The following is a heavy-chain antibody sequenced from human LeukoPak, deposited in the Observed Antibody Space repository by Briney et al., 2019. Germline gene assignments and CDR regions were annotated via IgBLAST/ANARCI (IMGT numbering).Heavy chain of an antibody. CDR2: IYYSGGT. J-gene: IGHJ6*02. CDR1: GGSISSGDYY. Sequence: SETLSLTCTVSGGSISSGDYYWSWIRQPPGKGLEWIGYIYYSGGTYYNPSLKSRVTISVDTSKNQFSLKLSSVTAADTAVYYCAREGTSRNYYYYGVDVWGQGTTVTVSS. D-gene: IGHD2-2*01. CDR3: AREGTSRNYYYYGVDV. V-gene: IGHV4-30-4*01.